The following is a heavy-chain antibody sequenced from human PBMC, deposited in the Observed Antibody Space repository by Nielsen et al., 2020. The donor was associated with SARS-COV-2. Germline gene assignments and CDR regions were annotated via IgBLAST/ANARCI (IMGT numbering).Heavy chain of an antibody. Sequence: GGSLRLSCAASGFSFSSHWMSWVRQVPGKGLEWVADIDPDGSDKVYVDSVKGRFTISRDNAKKSMSLQMNNLRVEDMAVYYCARDWSRAFDVWGQGTMVTVSS. CDR2: IDPDGSDK. D-gene: IGHD2-8*02. CDR1: GFSFSSHW. CDR3: ARDWSRAFDV. V-gene: IGHV3-7*01. J-gene: IGHJ3*01.